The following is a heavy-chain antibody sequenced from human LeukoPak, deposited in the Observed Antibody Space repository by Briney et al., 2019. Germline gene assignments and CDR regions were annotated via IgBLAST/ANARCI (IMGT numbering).Heavy chain of an antibody. CDR1: GFTFSSYG. V-gene: IGHV3-33*01. CDR2: IWYDGRNK. Sequence: GRSLRLSCAASGFTFSSYGMHWVRQAPGKGLEWVAVIWYDGRNKYYADSVKGRFTISRDNSKNTLYLQMNSLRAEDTAVYYCAREGRGGWFDPWGQGTLVTVSS. J-gene: IGHJ5*02. CDR3: AREGRGGWFDP.